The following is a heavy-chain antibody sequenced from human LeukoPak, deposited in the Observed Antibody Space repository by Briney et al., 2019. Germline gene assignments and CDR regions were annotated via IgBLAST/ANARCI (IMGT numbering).Heavy chain of an antibody. V-gene: IGHV3-48*03. Sequence: GGSLRLSCAASGFTFSSYEMNWVRQAPGKGLEWVSYISSSGSTIYYADSVKGRFTISRDNAKNSLYLQMNSLRAEDTAVYYSARGGIVVVTAIVDYWGREPWSPSPQ. D-gene: IGHD2-21*02. CDR2: ISSSGSTI. CDR1: GFTFSSYE. CDR3: ARGGIVVVTAIVDY. J-gene: IGHJ4*02.